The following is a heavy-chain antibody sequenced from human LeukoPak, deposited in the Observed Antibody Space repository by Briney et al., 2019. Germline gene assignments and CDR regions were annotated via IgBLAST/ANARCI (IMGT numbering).Heavy chain of an antibody. V-gene: IGHV5-51*01. Sequence: GESLNISCKGSGYRFTNYWIGWVRQTPGKGLEWMGIIYPGDSDTRYSPSFQGQVTISADKSITTAYLQWSSLKASDTAMYYCARGPYSSSFDYWGQGTQVTVSS. CDR1: GYRFTNYW. CDR3: ARGPYSSSFDY. CDR2: IYPGDSDT. J-gene: IGHJ4*02. D-gene: IGHD6-6*01.